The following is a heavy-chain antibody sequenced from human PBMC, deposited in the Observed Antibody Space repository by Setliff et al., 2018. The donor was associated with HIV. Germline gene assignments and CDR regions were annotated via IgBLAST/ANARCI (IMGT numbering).Heavy chain of an antibody. Sequence: NPSETLSLTCAVYGGSFSGYYWGWIRQPPGKGLQWIGSIYYRGSTYYNPSLKSRVTISVDTSKNQFSLKLRSVTAADTALYYCARGRYRSRWYASDHYYIDVWGKGTTVTVSS. J-gene: IGHJ6*03. D-gene: IGHD6-13*01. CDR3: ARGRYRSRWYASDHYYIDV. CDR1: GGSFSGYY. V-gene: IGHV4-34*01. CDR2: IYYRGST.